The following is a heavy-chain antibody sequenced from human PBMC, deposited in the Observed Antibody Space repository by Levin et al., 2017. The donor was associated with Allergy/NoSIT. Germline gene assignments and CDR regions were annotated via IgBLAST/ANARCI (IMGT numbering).Heavy chain of an antibody. D-gene: IGHD4-17*01. Sequence: GESLKISCAASGFTFSNAWMSWVRQAPGKGLEWVGRIKSKTDGGTTDYAAPVKGRFTISRDDSKNTLYLQMNSLKTEDTAVYYCTTVGHDYGDYTCFDYWGQGTLVTVSS. CDR1: GFTFSNAW. CDR3: TTVGHDYGDYTCFDY. J-gene: IGHJ4*02. CDR2: IKSKTDGGTT. V-gene: IGHV3-15*01.